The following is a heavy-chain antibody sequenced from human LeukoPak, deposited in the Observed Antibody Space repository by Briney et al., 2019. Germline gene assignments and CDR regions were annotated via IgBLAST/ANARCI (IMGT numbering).Heavy chain of an antibody. CDR1: GFTFSSYW. Sequence: GGSLRLSCAASGFTFSSYWMSWVRQTPGKGLEWVARIKSKADGGATAYAAPVKGRFTISRDDSKNTLYLQMNSLKTEDTAVYYCTTPGVPAAFLNAFDIWGQGTMVTVSS. D-gene: IGHD2-2*01. J-gene: IGHJ3*02. CDR2: IKSKADGGAT. V-gene: IGHV3-15*01. CDR3: TTPGVPAAFLNAFDI.